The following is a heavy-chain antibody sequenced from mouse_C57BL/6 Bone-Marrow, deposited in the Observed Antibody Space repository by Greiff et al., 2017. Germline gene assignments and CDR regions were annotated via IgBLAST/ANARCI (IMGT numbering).Heavy chain of an antibody. CDR1: GFNIKNTY. CDR3: ARAGGSRLYYYAMDY. Sequence: VQLQQSVAELVRPGASVKLSCTASGFNIKNTYMHWVKQRPEQGLEWIGRIDPANGNTKYAPKFQGKATITADPSSNTAYLQRSSLTSEDTALYYGARAGGSRLYYYAMDYWGQGTSVTVSS. J-gene: IGHJ4*01. V-gene: IGHV14-3*01. D-gene: IGHD1-1*01. CDR2: IDPANGNT.